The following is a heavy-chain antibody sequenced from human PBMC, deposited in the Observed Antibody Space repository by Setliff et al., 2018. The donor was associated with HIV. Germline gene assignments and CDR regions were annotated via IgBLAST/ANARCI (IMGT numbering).Heavy chain of an antibody. J-gene: IGHJ4*02. CDR1: GFSFSDYY. V-gene: IGHV3-72*01. CDR3: AKGDARGGYHYFAY. Sequence: PGGSLRLSCVGSGFSFSDYYMDWVRQAPGKGLDWVGRMRNRDRGYTTEYAASVEGRFTISRDNAKNTLYLQMNSLRAEDTAVYYCAKGDARGGYHYFAYWGQGTLVTVSS. D-gene: IGHD2-15*01. CDR2: MRNRDRGYTT.